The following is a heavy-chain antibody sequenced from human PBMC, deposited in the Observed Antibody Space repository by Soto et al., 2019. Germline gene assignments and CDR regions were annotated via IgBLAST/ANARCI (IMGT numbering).Heavy chain of an antibody. CDR1: GYTFTGYY. V-gene: IGHV1-2*04. CDR3: ARAGTPYYYGSGSYYNWFDP. CDR2: VNPNSGGT. Sequence: GASVKVSCKASGYTFTGYYMHWVRQAPGQGLEWMGWVNPNSGGTNYAQKFQGWVTMTRDTSISTAYMELSRLRSDDTAVYYCARAGTPYYYGSGSYYNWFDPWGQGTLVTVSS. J-gene: IGHJ5*02. D-gene: IGHD3-10*01.